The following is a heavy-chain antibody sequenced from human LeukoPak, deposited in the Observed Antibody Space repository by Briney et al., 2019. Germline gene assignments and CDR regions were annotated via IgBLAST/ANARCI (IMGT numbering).Heavy chain of an antibody. CDR3: VRGSGYFGEDFEY. Sequence: PSETLSLTCAVYGGSFSGYYWSWIRQPPGKGLEWIGEINHSGSTNYNPSLKSRVTISVDTSKNQFSLKLSSVTAADTAVFYCVRGSGYFGEDFEYWGQGTLVTVSS. J-gene: IGHJ4*02. D-gene: IGHD3-22*01. CDR2: INHSGST. CDR1: GGSFSGYY. V-gene: IGHV4-34*01.